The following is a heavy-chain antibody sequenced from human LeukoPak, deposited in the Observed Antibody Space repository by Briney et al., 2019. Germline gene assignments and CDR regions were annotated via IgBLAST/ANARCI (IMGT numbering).Heavy chain of an antibody. J-gene: IGHJ4*02. Sequence: GGSLRLSCAASGFTFSSYGMHWVRQAPGKGLEWVAIIWYDGSNKYYADSVKGRFTISTENSKNTLYLQMNSLRAEDTAVEYCAKDGTTGTTLNYFDYWGQGTLVTVSS. D-gene: IGHD4-17*01. CDR1: GFTFSSYG. V-gene: IGHV3-33*06. CDR3: AKDGTTGTTLNYFDY. CDR2: IWYDGSNK.